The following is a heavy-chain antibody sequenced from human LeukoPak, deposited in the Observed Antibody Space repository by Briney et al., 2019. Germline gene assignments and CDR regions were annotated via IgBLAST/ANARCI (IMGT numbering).Heavy chain of an antibody. CDR3: ARDMTTVTYAFDI. D-gene: IGHD4-11*01. J-gene: IGHJ3*02. V-gene: IGHV4-31*03. CDR1: GGSISSGGYS. Sequence: ASETLSLTCTVSGGSISSGGYSWSWIRQHPGKGLEWIGYIYYSGSTYYNPSLKSRVTISVDTSKNQFSLKLSSVTAADTAVYYCARDMTTVTYAFDIWGQGTMVTVSS. CDR2: IYYSGST.